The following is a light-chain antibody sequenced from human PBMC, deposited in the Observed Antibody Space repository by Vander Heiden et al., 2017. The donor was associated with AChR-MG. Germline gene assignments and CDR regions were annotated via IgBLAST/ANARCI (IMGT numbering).Light chain of an antibody. J-gene: IGKJ1*01. CDR2: GAS. CDR1: QTVTSNY. V-gene: IGKV3-20*01. CDR3: QQYSTSPRT. Sequence: EIVLTQSPGTLSLSPGERATLSCRASQTVTSNYLAWYQQRPGQAPRLLIYGASSRATDIPDRFSGGGSGTDFTLTISRLEPEDFAVYFCQQYSTSPRTFGQGTKVEIK.